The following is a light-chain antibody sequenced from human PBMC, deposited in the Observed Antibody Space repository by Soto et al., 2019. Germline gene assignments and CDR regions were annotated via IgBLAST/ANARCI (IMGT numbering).Light chain of an antibody. J-gene: IGLJ2*01. Sequence: QAVVTQPPSASGTPGQRVTISCSGSSSNIGSNTVTWYQHLPGTAPKLLIYSNDQRPSGVPDRFSGSKSDTSASLAISGLQSEDEADYYCASWDDSRKGVVFGGGTQLTVL. CDR1: SSNIGSNT. CDR3: ASWDDSRKGVV. CDR2: SND. V-gene: IGLV1-44*01.